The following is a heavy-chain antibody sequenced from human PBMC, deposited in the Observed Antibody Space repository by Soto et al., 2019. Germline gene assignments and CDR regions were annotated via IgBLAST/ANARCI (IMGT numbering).Heavy chain of an antibody. CDR2: ISSDGTYT. CDR1: GFTLSTYW. D-gene: IGHD2-15*01. V-gene: IGHV3-74*01. J-gene: IGHJ5*02. Sequence: GGSLRLSCAASGFTLSTYWMHWVRQVPGKGLVWVSRISSDGTYTNYADSVKGRFTISRDSARNTLFLQMNSLTGEDTAAYYCARTFVDGMAGFGPWGQGTLVTVSS. CDR3: ARTFVDGMAGFGP.